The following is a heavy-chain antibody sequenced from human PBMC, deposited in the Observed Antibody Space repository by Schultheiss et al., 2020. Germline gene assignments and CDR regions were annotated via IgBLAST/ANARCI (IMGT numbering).Heavy chain of an antibody. CDR1: GYTFTSYA. CDR2: INAGNGNT. J-gene: IGHJ4*02. D-gene: IGHD3-10*01. CDR3: ARDYGSGSYDY. Sequence: GESLKISCKASGYTFTSYAMHWVRQAPGQRLEWMGWINAGNGNTKYSQKFQGRVTITRDTSASTAYMELSSLRSEDTAVYYCARDYGSGSYDYWGQGTLVTVSS. V-gene: IGHV1-3*01.